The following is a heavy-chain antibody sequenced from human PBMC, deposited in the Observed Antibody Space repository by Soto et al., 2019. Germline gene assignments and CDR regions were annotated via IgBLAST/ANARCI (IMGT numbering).Heavy chain of an antibody. V-gene: IGHV3-73*02. CDR3: TRPNCSGWYSWVDFDI. J-gene: IGHJ3*02. Sequence: VQLVESGGGLVQPGGSLKLSCAASGFTFSGSAIHWVRQASGEGLEWIGRIRNKPNNYATAYAASVKGRFTISRDDSKNTAYLQMNSLKTEDTAVYYCTRPNCSGWYSWVDFDIWGQGTMVTVSS. CDR1: GFTFSGSA. D-gene: IGHD6-19*01. CDR2: IRNKPNNYAT.